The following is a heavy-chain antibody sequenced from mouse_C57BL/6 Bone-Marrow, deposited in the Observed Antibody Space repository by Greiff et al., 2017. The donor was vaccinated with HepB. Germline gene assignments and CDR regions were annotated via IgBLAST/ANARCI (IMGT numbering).Heavy chain of an antibody. Sequence: VQLQQPGAELVKPGASVKLSCKASGYTFTSYWMHWVKQRPGQGLEWIGMIHPNSGSTNYNEKFKSKATLTVDKSSSTAYMQLSSLTSEDSAVYYCARSDYDGEDAMDDWGQGTSVTVSS. V-gene: IGHV1-64*01. CDR2: IHPNSGST. J-gene: IGHJ4*01. CDR1: GYTFTSYW. D-gene: IGHD2-4*01. CDR3: ARSDYDGEDAMDD.